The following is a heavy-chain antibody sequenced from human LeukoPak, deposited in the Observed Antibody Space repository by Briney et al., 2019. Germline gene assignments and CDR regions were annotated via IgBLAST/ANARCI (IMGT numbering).Heavy chain of an antibody. CDR2: ISGSGGST. Sequence: PGGSLRLSCAASGFTFSSYAMSWVRQAPGKGLERVSAISGSGGSTYYADSVKGRFTISRHNSKNTLYLQMNSLRAEDTAVYYCARSRPYYYDSSGYYDWGQGTLVTVSS. CDR1: GFTFSSYA. V-gene: IGHV3-23*01. CDR3: ARSRPYYYDSSGYYD. D-gene: IGHD3-22*01. J-gene: IGHJ4*02.